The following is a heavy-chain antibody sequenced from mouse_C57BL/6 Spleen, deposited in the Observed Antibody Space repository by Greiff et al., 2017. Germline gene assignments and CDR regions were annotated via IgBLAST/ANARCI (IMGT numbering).Heavy chain of an antibody. CDR3: ARSGGYGIDY. Sequence: DVKLQESGPELVKPGASVKIPCKASGYTFTDYNMDWVKQSHGKSLEWIGDINPNNGGTIYNQKFKGKATLTVDKSSSTAYMELRSLTSEDTAVYYCARSGGYGIDYWGQGTTLTVSS. V-gene: IGHV1-18*01. CDR2: INPNNGGT. D-gene: IGHD2-2*01. J-gene: IGHJ2*01. CDR1: GYTFTDYN.